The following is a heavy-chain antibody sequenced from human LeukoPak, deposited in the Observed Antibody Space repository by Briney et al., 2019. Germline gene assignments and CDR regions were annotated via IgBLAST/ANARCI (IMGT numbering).Heavy chain of an antibody. CDR3: AREYDPDYYGSSGYPVVGSVSPVHDAFDI. CDR2: ISYDGSNK. J-gene: IGHJ3*02. CDR1: GFIFSSYA. V-gene: IGHV3-30*04. Sequence: GGSLRLSCAASGFIFSSYARHWVRQAPGKGLEWVAAISYDGSNKYYADSVKGRFTSSRDNSKNTPYLQMNSLRAEDTAVYGCAREYDPDYYGSSGYPVVGSVSPVHDAFDIWGQGTMVTVSS. D-gene: IGHD3-22*01.